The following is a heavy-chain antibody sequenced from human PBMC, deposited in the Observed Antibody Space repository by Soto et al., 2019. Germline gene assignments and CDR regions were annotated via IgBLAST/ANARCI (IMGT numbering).Heavy chain of an antibody. CDR3: ARSPGYCSSTSCYSARPTGGYYYYGMDV. Sequence: SQTLSLTCAISGDSVSSNSAAWNWIRQSPSRGLEWLGRTYYRSKWYNDYAVSVKSRITINPDTSKNQFSLQLNSVTPEDTAVSYCARSPGYCSSTSCYSARPTGGYYYYGMDVWGQGTTVTVSS. D-gene: IGHD2-2*02. CDR2: TYYRSKWYN. J-gene: IGHJ6*02. CDR1: GDSVSSNSAA. V-gene: IGHV6-1*01.